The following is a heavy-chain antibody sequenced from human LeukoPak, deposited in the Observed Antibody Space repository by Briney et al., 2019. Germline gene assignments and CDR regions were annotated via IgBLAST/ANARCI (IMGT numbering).Heavy chain of an antibody. J-gene: IGHJ4*02. D-gene: IGHD7-27*01. CDR1: GGSFSGYY. Sequence: PSETLSLTCAVYGGSFSGYYWSWIRQPPGKGLQWIGEVNNSGSTDYNPSLKSRLTISADMSKNQFSLKLRSVTAADTAVYYCARGWGTHGFDFWSRGTPVTVSS. CDR2: VNNSGST. CDR3: ARGWGTHGFDF. V-gene: IGHV4-34*01.